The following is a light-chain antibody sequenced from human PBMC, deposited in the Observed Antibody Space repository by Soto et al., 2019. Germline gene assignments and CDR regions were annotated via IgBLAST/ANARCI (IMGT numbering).Light chain of an antibody. CDR3: QQYYSYSRT. J-gene: IGKJ1*01. V-gene: IGKV1-5*01. CDR2: DAS. CDR1: QSFSSW. Sequence: TMSPAAVSAPVVDRVTITCRASQSFSSWLAWYQQKPGKAPKPLIYDASSLQSGVPSTFSGSGSGTQFTLTISSLHPDDFAPYYCQQYYSYSRTSGQRAKV.